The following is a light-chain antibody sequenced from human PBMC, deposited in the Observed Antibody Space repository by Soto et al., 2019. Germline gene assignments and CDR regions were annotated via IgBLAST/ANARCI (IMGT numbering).Light chain of an antibody. J-gene: IGKJ1*01. CDR3: QQYNNWPKT. Sequence: EIVMTQSPATLSVSPGERATLSFSASQSVSINLYWYHQKPGQAPRLLIYGASTRATGIPARFSGSGSGTEFTLTISSLQSEDFAVYYCQQYNNWPKTFGQGTKV. V-gene: IGKV3-15*01. CDR1: QSVSIN. CDR2: GAS.